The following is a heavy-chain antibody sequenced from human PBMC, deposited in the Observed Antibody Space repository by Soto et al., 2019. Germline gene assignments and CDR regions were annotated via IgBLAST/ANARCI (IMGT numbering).Heavy chain of an antibody. V-gene: IGHV1-18*01. Sequence: QVQLVQSGAEVKKPGASVKVSCKASGYTFTSYGISWVRQAPGQGLEWMGWINGYNGNTNYAQKVQGRVTKTTDRSTSTAYRELRSLRSDDTAVYYCAKLYCSGGSCYGWFDTWGQGTLVTVSS. CDR2: INGYNGNT. CDR3: AKLYCSGGSCYGWFDT. J-gene: IGHJ5*02. CDR1: GYTFTSYG. D-gene: IGHD2-15*01.